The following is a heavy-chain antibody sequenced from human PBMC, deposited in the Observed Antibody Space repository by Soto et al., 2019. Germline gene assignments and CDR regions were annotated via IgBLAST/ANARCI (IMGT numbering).Heavy chain of an antibody. Sequence: GGSLRLSCAASGFTLSGYAMDWVRQAPGKGLEYVSGISSNGVGTYYANSVQGRFTISRDNSKNTVYLQMGSLRPEDMAVYYCARRSRPDFFFKDVRGKGTTVTVSS. CDR3: ARRSRPDFFFKDV. V-gene: IGHV3-64*01. CDR2: ISSNGVGT. J-gene: IGHJ6*03. CDR1: GFTLSGYA.